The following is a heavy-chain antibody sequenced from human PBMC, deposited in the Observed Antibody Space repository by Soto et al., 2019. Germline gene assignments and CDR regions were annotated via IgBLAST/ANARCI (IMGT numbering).Heavy chain of an antibody. CDR1: GFTFSNAW. Sequence: PGGSLRLSCAASGFTFSNAWMNWVRQAPGKGLEWVGRIKSKTDGGTTDYAAPVKGRFTISRDDSKNTLYLQMNSLKAEDTAVYYCTTVIVEWPRAFEIWGQGTMVTVSS. J-gene: IGHJ3*02. D-gene: IGHD3-3*01. V-gene: IGHV3-15*07. CDR3: TTVIVEWPRAFEI. CDR2: IKSKTDGGTT.